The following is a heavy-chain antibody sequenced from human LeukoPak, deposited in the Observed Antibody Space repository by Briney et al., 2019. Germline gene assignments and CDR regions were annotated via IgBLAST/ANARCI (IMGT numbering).Heavy chain of an antibody. Sequence: SQTLSLTCVISGESVSSNSAAWNWIRQFPSRGLEWLGRTYYRSKWSHDYAVSVRSRITIDPDTSKNQFSLQLISVTPEDTAVYYCARDGDCFDSWGQGTLVTVSS. V-gene: IGHV6-1*01. J-gene: IGHJ4*02. D-gene: IGHD2-15*01. CDR3: ARDGDCFDS. CDR1: GESVSSNSAA. CDR2: TYYRSKWSH.